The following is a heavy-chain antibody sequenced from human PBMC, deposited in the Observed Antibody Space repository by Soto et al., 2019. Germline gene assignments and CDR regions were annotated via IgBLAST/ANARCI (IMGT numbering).Heavy chain of an antibody. Sequence: QVQLVQSGVEVKKPGASVKVSCKASGYTFTDYRMIWVRQAPGQGLEWMGIINPSGGSTNYAPNFQGRVTLTRGSFNSTVYIELGNLRAEETAVYYCARPAGRLANWFDPWGQGTLVTVSS. V-gene: IGHV1-46*01. CDR3: ARPAGRLANWFDP. CDR2: INPSGGST. J-gene: IGHJ5*02. CDR1: GYTFTDYR. D-gene: IGHD6-6*01.